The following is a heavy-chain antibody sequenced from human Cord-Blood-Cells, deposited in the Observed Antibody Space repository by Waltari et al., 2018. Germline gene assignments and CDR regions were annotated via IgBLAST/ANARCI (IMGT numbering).Heavy chain of an antibody. Sequence: GAEVKKPGASVKVSCKASGYTFTSYGISWVRQAPGQGLEWMGWISAYNGNTNYAQKLQGRVTMTTDTSPSTAYMGLRSLRSDDTAVYYCARDYGGGSLIDWYFDLWGRGTLVTVSS. CDR1: GYTFTSYG. D-gene: IGHD3-16*01. CDR3: ARDYGGGSLIDWYFDL. J-gene: IGHJ2*01. V-gene: IGHV1-18*01. CDR2: ISAYNGNT.